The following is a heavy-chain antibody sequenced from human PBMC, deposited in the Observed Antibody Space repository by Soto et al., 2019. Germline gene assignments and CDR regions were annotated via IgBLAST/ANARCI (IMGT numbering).Heavy chain of an antibody. D-gene: IGHD3-10*01. CDR3: ARVSGIYYYGMDV. CDR2: INHSGST. J-gene: IGHJ6*02. CDR1: DGSFGGYY. V-gene: IGHV4-34*01. Sequence: SETLSLTCAVYDGSFGGYYWSWIRQPPGKGLEWIEEINHSGSTNYNPSLKSRVTISVDTSKNQFSLKLSSVTAADTAVYYCARVSGIYYYGMDVWGQGTTVTVSS.